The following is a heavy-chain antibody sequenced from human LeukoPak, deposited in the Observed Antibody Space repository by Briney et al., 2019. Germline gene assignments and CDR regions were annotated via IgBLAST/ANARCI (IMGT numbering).Heavy chain of an antibody. CDR2: INPNSGGT. J-gene: IGHJ1*01. CDR1: GYTFTGYY. Sequence: GASVKVSCKASGYTFTGYYMHWVRQAPGQGLEWMGWINPNSGGTNYAQKFQGRVTMTRDTSINTAYMELSRLRSDDTAVYYCARAKSPGLAAAGPFQHWGQGTLVTVSS. D-gene: IGHD6-13*01. CDR3: ARAKSPGLAAAGPFQH. V-gene: IGHV1-2*02.